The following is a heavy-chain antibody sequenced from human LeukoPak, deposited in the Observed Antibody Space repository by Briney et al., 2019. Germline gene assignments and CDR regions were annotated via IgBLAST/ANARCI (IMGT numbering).Heavy chain of an antibody. CDR2: ISWNSGSI. CDR1: GFTFDDYA. D-gene: IGHD6-13*01. CDR3: AKDRQQLVRDYYYYYMDV. Sequence: QPGRSLRLSCAASGFTFDDYAMHWVRRAPGKGLEWVSGISWNSGSIGYADSVKGRFTISRDNAKNSLYLQMNSLRAEDTALYYCAKDRQQLVRDYYYYYMDVWGKGTTVTVSS. V-gene: IGHV3-9*01. J-gene: IGHJ6*03.